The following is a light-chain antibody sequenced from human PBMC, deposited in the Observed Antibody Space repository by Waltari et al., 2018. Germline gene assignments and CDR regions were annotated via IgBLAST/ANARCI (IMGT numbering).Light chain of an antibody. V-gene: IGKV2-28*01. J-gene: IGKJ2*01. Sequence: DTVLTQSPLSLPVTPGEPASISCRSSQSLLHTNGYHYIDWYLQKPGQSPQLLIYMGSSRASGVPDRFSASGSGTDFTLKISRVEADDVGVFYCMQPLQTPYTFGQGTKLEIK. CDR2: MGS. CDR3: MQPLQTPYT. CDR1: QSLLHTNGYHY.